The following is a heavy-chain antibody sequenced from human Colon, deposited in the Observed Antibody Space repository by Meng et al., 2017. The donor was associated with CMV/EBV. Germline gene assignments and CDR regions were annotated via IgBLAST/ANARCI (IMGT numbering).Heavy chain of an antibody. CDR1: GGSISSSSYY. D-gene: IGHD3-22*01. J-gene: IGHJ4*02. V-gene: IGHV4-39*01. CDR3: ATRGYYDSSGYYFPPAEKDY. CDR2: IYYSGST. Sequence: SETLSLTCTVSGGSISSSSYYWGWIRQPPGKGLEWIGSIYYSGSTYYNPSLKSRVTISVDTSKNQFSLKLSSVTAADTAVYYCATRGYYDSSGYYFPPAEKDYWGQGTLVTVSS.